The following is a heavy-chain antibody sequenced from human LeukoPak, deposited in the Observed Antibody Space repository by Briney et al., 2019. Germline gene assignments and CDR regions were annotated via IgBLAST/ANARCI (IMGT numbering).Heavy chain of an antibody. Sequence: SVKVSCKASGGTFSSYAISWVRQAPGQGLEWMGGIIPIFGTANYAQKFQGRVTITTDESTSTAYMELSSLRSEDTAVYYCARVLTPDIVVVPAAHPWGQGTLVTVSS. J-gene: IGHJ5*02. V-gene: IGHV1-69*05. CDR2: IIPIFGTA. CDR3: ARVLTPDIVVVPAAHP. CDR1: GGTFSSYA. D-gene: IGHD2-2*01.